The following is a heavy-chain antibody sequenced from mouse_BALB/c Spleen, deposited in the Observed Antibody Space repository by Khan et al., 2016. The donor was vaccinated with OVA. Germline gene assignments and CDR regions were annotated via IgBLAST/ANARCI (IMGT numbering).Heavy chain of an antibody. Sequence: QVQLQQSGPELVRPGASVKMSCKASGYTFTSFWRHWVKQRPGQGREWIGMIDPSKSETRLNQKFKDKATLNVDKSSNTAYMQPSRLTSEGSAVYYCARGGYGSPFAYWVQGTLVTVSA. CDR2: IDPSKSET. CDR3: ARGGYGSPFAY. V-gene: IGHV1S127*01. D-gene: IGHD1-1*01. CDR1: GYTFTSFW. J-gene: IGHJ3*01.